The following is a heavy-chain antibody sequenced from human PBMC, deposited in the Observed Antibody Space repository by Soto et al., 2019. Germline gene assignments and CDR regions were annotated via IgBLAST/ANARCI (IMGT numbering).Heavy chain of an antibody. V-gene: IGHV2-5*02. CDR3: AHSRPPRLLDY. D-gene: IGHD6-6*01. CDR2: IYWDDDK. J-gene: IGHJ4*02. CDR1: GFSLSTSGVG. Sequence: QITLKESGPPLVKPTQTLTLTCTFSGFSLSTSGVGVGWIRQPPGKALEWLALIYWDDDKRYSSSLNSRLTITKDTSNTQGVLTMTNMDPVDTATYYCAHSRPPRLLDYWGQGTLVTVSS.